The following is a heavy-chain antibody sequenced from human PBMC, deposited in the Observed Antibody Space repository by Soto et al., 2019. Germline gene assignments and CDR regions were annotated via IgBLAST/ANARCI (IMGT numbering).Heavy chain of an antibody. CDR3: ARTKCSGGSCYSWSLDY. V-gene: IGHV4-31*03. D-gene: IGHD2-15*01. J-gene: IGHJ4*02. CDR1: GGSITTGGYY. CDR2: RYYSEST. Sequence: SETLSLTCTVSGGSITTGGYYWSWIRQLPGKGLEWIGHRYYSESTYYNPSLKSRVSISLDTSKNQFSLKLSFVTAADTAMYYCARTKCSGGSCYSWSLDYWGQGTPVTVPQ.